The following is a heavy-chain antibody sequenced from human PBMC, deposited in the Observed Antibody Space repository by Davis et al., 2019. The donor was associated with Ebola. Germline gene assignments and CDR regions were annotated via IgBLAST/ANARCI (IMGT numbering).Heavy chain of an antibody. CDR2: INPSGGST. CDR3: ARGGYCSGGSCYPSLGY. V-gene: IGHV1-46*01. Sequence: ASVKVSCKASGYTFTSYYMHWVRQAPGQGLEWMGIINPSGGSTSYAQKFQGRVTMTRDTSTSTVYMELSSLRSEDTAVYYCARGGYCSGGSCYPSLGYWGQGTLVTVSS. D-gene: IGHD2-15*01. CDR1: GYTFTSYY. J-gene: IGHJ4*02.